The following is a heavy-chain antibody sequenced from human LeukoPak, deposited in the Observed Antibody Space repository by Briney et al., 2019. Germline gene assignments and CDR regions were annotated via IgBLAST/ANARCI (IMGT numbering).Heavy chain of an antibody. J-gene: IGHJ4*02. V-gene: IGHV1-69*13. Sequence: SVNVSCKASGGTFSSYAISWVRQAPGQGLEWMGGIIPIFGTANYAQKFQGRVTITADESTSTAYMELSSLRSEDTAVYYCARRPISNWGIEWLFDYWGQGTLVTVSS. CDR1: GGTFSSYA. CDR3: ARRPISNWGIEWLFDY. D-gene: IGHD7-27*01. CDR2: IIPIFGTA.